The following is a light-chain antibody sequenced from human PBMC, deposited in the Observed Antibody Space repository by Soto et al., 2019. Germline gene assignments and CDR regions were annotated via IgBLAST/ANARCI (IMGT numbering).Light chain of an antibody. CDR3: HQYGTSPYT. J-gene: IGKJ2*01. Sequence: EIVLTQSQGTLSLSPGESATLSCRASQSVNDNSLAWYQQISGQAPRLVVYDASDRASGIPDRFSGSGSETDFTLTISKLEPEDFAVYYCHQYGTSPYTFGQGTRLESK. CDR2: DAS. CDR1: QSVNDNS. V-gene: IGKV3-20*01.